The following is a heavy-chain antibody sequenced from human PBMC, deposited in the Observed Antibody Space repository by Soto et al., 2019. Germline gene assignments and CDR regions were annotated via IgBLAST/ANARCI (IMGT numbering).Heavy chain of an antibody. J-gene: IGHJ4*02. Sequence: QVQLVQSGTEVKKPGSSVKVSCTASGATFSNYAISWVRQAPGQGLEWMGGIIPLFATAAYAQNFQGRVAIPADESPRRAYVELSCLTSADPAVYYCAAIRLGGLSSIDYWGQGTLVTVSS. CDR1: GATFSNYA. V-gene: IGHV1-69*12. CDR3: AAIRLGGLSSIDY. CDR2: IIPLFATA. D-gene: IGHD3-16*02.